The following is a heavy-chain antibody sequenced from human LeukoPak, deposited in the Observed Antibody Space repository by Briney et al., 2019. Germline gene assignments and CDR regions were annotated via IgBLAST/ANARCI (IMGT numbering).Heavy chain of an antibody. CDR1: GYTFTGHY. D-gene: IGHD6-13*01. CDR2: INSNTGDT. CDR3: AREYSSSLFDY. V-gene: IGHV1-2*02. Sequence: ASVKVSCKASGYTFTGHYVHWVRQAPGRGLEWMGWINSNTGDTNYAQRFQGRVTMIRETSISTMYMELSRLRSDDTAVYYCAREYSSSLFDYWGQGTLVTVSS. J-gene: IGHJ4*02.